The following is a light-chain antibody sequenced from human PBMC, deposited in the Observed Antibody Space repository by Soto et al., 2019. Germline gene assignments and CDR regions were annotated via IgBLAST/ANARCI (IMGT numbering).Light chain of an antibody. CDR1: QSVSSNF. Sequence: EIVMTKSLRTMSQSPVDRATXSCRASQSVSSNFLAWYQQKPGHAPSLLIYGASIRATGIPDRFSGSGSGTDFTLTISRLEPEDFAVYYCQQYVIYPVTFAQGTLMVIK. CDR2: GAS. V-gene: IGKV3-20*01. CDR3: QQYVIYPVT. J-gene: IGKJ5*01.